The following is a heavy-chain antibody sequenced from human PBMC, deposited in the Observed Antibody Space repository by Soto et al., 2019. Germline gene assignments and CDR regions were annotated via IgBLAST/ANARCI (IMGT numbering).Heavy chain of an antibody. J-gene: IGHJ4*02. D-gene: IGHD6-19*01. Sequence: QVHLVQSGPEVKKPGASVKVSCKASGYTFPSYGISWIRQAPGQGLVWKGSISAHNGHTKYTQNFQGRVTMTTDISTSTAHLELRGLRSEDTAVFYFARDGGGWPEHRGQGTLGTVSS. V-gene: IGHV1-18*01. CDR1: GYTFPSYG. CDR2: ISAHNGHT. CDR3: ARDGGGWPEH.